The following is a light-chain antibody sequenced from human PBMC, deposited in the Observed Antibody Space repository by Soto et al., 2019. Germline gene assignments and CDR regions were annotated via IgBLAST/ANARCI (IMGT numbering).Light chain of an antibody. CDR1: QSIGSW. V-gene: IGKV1-5*01. J-gene: IGKJ1*01. CDR2: DAS. Sequence: QISQSPATPSACLGVRATIPCRASQSIGSWLGWYQQKPGKPPKLLIYDASSLQSGVPSRFSGSGSGTEFTLTISSLQPDDFATYYCQQYNSYSPTFGQGTKVDIK. CDR3: QQYNSYSPT.